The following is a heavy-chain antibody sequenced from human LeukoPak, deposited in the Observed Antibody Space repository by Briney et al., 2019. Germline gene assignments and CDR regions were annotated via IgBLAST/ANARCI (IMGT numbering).Heavy chain of an antibody. CDR3: ARITSRYGMDV. V-gene: IGHV3-48*01. CDR2: ISSSTSTI. J-gene: IGHJ6*02. CDR1: GFTFSSYS. Sequence: GGSLRLSCAASGFTFSSYSMNWVRQAPGKGLEWDSYISSSTSTIYYADSVKGRFTISRDNAKTSLYLQMNSLRAEDTAVYYCARITSRYGMDVWGQGTTVTVSS. D-gene: IGHD1-1*01.